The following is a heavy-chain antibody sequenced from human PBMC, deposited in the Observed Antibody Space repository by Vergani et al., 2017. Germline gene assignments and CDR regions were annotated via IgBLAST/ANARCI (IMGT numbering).Heavy chain of an antibody. CDR3: ARAPGGQLVTYYFNY. V-gene: IGHV4-31*03. Sequence: QVQLQESGPGLVKPSQTLSLTCTVSGGSISSGGYYWSWIRQHPGKGLEWIGYIYYSGSTSYNPSLKRRVTISVDTSKNQFSLKLSSVTAADTAVYYCARAPGGQLVTYYFNYWGQGTLVTVSS. CDR1: GGSISSGGYY. J-gene: IGHJ4*02. D-gene: IGHD6-6*01. CDR2: IYYSGST.